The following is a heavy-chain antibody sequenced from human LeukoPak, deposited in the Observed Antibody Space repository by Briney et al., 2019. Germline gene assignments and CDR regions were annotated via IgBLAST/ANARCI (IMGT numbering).Heavy chain of an antibody. CDR1: GFTFSSYA. D-gene: IGHD3-3*01. Sequence: GGSLRLSCAASGFTFSSYAMSWVRQAPGKGLEWVSAISGSGGSTYYADSVKGRFTISRDNSKNTLYLQMNSLRAEDTAVYYCARVRFLEWLLSQPNYYMDVWGKGTTVTVSS. V-gene: IGHV3-23*01. CDR2: ISGSGGST. CDR3: ARVRFLEWLLSQPNYYMDV. J-gene: IGHJ6*03.